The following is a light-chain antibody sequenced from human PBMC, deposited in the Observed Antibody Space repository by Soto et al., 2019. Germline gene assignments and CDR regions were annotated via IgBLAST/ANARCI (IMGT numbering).Light chain of an antibody. Sequence: EIVMTKSPATLSVSPGDRATLSCRARQSVSSNLAWYQQKPGQAPRLLLYGASTRATGIPARFSGSGSGTEFTRTISSLQSEDFAVYYCQQYNNWPQSFGQGTKVEIK. J-gene: IGKJ1*01. CDR1: QSVSSN. CDR3: QQYNNWPQS. CDR2: GAS. V-gene: IGKV3-15*01.